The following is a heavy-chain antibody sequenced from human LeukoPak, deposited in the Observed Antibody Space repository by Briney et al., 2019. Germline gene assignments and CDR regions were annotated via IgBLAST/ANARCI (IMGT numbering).Heavy chain of an antibody. V-gene: IGHV3-21*01. D-gene: IGHD3-16*01. CDR2: ISSSSSYI. J-gene: IGHJ4*02. CDR3: ARAPQGVFDY. Sequence: CARDGKSVGRDKRKCVRQARGNRKEWVSSISSSSSYIYYADSVKGRFTISRDNAKNSLYLQMNSLRAEDTAVYYCARAPQGVFDYWGQGILVTVSS. CDR1: GKSVGRDK.